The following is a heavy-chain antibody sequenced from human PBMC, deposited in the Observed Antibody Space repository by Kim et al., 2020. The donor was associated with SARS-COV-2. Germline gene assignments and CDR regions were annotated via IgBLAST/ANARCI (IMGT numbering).Heavy chain of an antibody. Sequence: SVKVSCKASGFTFTSSAVQWVRQARGQRLEWIGWIVVGSGNTNYAQKFQERVTITRDMSTSTAYMELSSLRSEDTAVYYCAAAPRHDDYGGNNDAFDIWGQGTMVTVSS. J-gene: IGHJ3*02. CDR2: IVVGSGNT. CDR1: GFTFTSSA. D-gene: IGHD4-17*01. V-gene: IGHV1-58*01. CDR3: AAAPRHDDYGGNNDAFDI.